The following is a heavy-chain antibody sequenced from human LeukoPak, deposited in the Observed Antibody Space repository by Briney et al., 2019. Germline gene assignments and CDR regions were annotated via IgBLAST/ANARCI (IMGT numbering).Heavy chain of an antibody. CDR3: ARVRIAARVFDY. Sequence: PSETLSLTCTVSGGSISSSSYYWSWIRQPPGKGLEWIGYIYYSGSTNYNPSLKSRVTISVDTSKNQFSLKLSSVTAADTAVYYCARVRIAARVFDYWGQGTLVTVSS. CDR2: IYYSGST. V-gene: IGHV4-61*01. CDR1: GGSISSSSYY. D-gene: IGHD6-6*01. J-gene: IGHJ4*02.